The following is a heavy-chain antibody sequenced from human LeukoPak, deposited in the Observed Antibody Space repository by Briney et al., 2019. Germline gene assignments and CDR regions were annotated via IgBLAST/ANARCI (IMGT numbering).Heavy chain of an antibody. Sequence: ASVKVSCKASGYTFNAYYIYWVRQAPGQGLEWMGWINPNSGGTKCAQTFQGRVTMTRDTSISTAYMELSRLRSDDTAMYYCATMRSTYGFDYWGQGTLVTVSS. V-gene: IGHV1-2*02. D-gene: IGHD3-10*01. J-gene: IGHJ4*02. CDR1: GYTFNAYY. CDR3: ATMRSTYGFDY. CDR2: INPNSGGT.